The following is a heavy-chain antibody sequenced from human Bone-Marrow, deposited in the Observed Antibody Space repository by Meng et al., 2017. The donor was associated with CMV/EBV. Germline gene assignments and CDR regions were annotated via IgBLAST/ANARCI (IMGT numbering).Heavy chain of an antibody. J-gene: IGHJ4*02. D-gene: IGHD3-16*01. CDR2: ISQGGTTK. V-gene: IGHV3-30*12. CDR3: ARDSAYDINADLDY. CDR1: GFTFSSYG. Sequence: GESLKISCAASGFTFSSYGMHWVRQAPGKGLEWVGTISQGGTTKFYADSVKGRFTISRDNAKNSLYLQMNSLRAEDTAVYYCARDSAYDINADLDYWGQGTLVTVSS.